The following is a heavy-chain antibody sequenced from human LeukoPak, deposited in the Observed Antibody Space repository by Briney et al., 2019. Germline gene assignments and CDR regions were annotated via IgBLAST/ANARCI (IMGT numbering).Heavy chain of an antibody. Sequence: ASVKVSCKASGYTFTGYDMPWVRQAPRQGLEWMGWINPNSGGTNYAQKFQGWVTMTRDTSISTAYMELSRLRSDDTAVYYCARAAVAGTWFDYWGQGTLVTVSS. CDR1: GYTFTGYD. V-gene: IGHV1-2*04. J-gene: IGHJ4*02. D-gene: IGHD6-19*01. CDR2: INPNSGGT. CDR3: ARAAVAGTWFDY.